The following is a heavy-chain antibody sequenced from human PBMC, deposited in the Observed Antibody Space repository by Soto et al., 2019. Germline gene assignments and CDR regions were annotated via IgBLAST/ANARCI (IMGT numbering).Heavy chain of an antibody. J-gene: IGHJ4*02. CDR2: IKQDGSEK. V-gene: IGHV3-7*01. CDR1: GFTFSSYY. CDR3: ARDRGYCTGGTCYSVLDY. D-gene: IGHD2-15*01. Sequence: GGSLRLSCAASGFTFSSYYMNWVRQAPGKGLEWVANIKQDGSEKNYVDSVKGRFTISRDNARNSLYLQMNSLRGEDTAVYYCARDRGYCTGGTCYSVLDYWGQGILVTVSS.